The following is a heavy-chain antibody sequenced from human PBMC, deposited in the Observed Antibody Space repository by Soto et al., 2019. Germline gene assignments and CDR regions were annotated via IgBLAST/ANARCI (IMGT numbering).Heavy chain of an antibody. J-gene: IGHJ5*02. Sequence: ASVKVSCKASGYTFSGYYIHWVRQAPGQGLEWMGWINPNSGDTNYAQKFQGRVTMTRGTSITTAYMELSSLRSEDTAMYYCARLSRPNYYDTSGFFKDNWFDPWGQGTLVTVSS. CDR1: GYTFSGYY. CDR2: INPNSGDT. CDR3: ARLSRPNYYDTSGFFKDNWFDP. D-gene: IGHD3-22*01. V-gene: IGHV1-2*02.